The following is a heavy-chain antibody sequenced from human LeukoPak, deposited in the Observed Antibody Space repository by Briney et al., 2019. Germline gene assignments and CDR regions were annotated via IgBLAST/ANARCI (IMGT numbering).Heavy chain of an antibody. CDR1: GFTFRTYA. CDR3: AKESSVTYYPIDY. J-gene: IGHJ4*02. CDR2: ISVSGAYK. V-gene: IGHV3-23*01. D-gene: IGHD1-26*01. Sequence: GGSLRLSCAASGFTFRTYAMTWVRQAPGKGLEWVSSISVSGAYKYYADSAKGRFTISRDNSKNTLYLQMNSLKAEDTAVHYCAKESSVTYYPIDYWGQGTLVTVSS.